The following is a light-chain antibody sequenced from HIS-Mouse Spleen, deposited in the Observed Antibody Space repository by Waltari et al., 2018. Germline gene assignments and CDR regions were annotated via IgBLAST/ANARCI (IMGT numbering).Light chain of an antibody. V-gene: IGLV3-1*01. Sequence: SYELTQPPSVSVSPGQTASITCSGDKLGDKYACWYQQKPGQSPVLVIYQDSNRPSGSPGRFSGSNSGNTATLTISGTQAMDEADYYCQAWDSSTYVVFGGGTKLTVL. CDR1: KLGDKY. CDR2: QDS. CDR3: QAWDSSTYVV. J-gene: IGLJ2*01.